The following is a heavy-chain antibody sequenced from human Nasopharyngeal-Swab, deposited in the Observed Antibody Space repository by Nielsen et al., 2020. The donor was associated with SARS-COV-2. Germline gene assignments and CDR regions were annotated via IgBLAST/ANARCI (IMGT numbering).Heavy chain of an antibody. CDR2: IYYSGST. Sequence: SETLSLTCTVSGGSISSGDYYWSWIRQPPGKGLEWIGYIYYSGSTYYNPSLKSRVTISVDTSKNQFSLKLSCVTAADTAVYYCARGWVGTNGVADYWGQGTLVTVSS. CDR1: GGSISSGDYY. CDR3: ARGWVGTNGVADY. D-gene: IGHD2-8*01. J-gene: IGHJ4*02. V-gene: IGHV4-30-4*01.